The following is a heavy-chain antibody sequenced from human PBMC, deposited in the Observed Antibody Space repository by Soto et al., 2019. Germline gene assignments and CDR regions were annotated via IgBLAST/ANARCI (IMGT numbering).Heavy chain of an antibody. D-gene: IGHD6-13*01. CDR2: IIPIFGTA. J-gene: IGHJ5*02. Sequence: SVKVSCKASGGTFSSYAISWVRQAPGQGLEWMGGIIPIFGTANYAQKFQGRVTITADESTSTAYMELSSLRSEDTAVYYCARGHEYSSSWYWFDPWGQGTQVTVSS. CDR3: ARGHEYSSSWYWFDP. V-gene: IGHV1-69*13. CDR1: GGTFSSYA.